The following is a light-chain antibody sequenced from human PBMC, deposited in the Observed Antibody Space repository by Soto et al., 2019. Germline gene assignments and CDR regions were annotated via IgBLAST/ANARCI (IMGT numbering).Light chain of an antibody. Sequence: QSALTQPASVSGSPGQSITISGTGTSSDVGSYNLVSWYQQHPGKAPKLMIYEGSKRPSGVSNRFSGSKSGNTASLTSSGLQAEDEADYYCCSYAGSSTCVFGGGTQLTVL. J-gene: IGLJ3*02. V-gene: IGLV2-23*01. CDR3: CSYAGSSTCV. CDR1: SSDVGSYNL. CDR2: EGS.